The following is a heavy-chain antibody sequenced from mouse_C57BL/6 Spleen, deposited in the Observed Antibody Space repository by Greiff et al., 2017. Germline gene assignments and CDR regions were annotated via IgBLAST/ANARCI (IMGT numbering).Heavy chain of an antibody. CDR3: ARRPDYWYFDV. CDR1: GFTFSDYG. CDR2: LSNLAYSI. J-gene: IGHJ1*03. V-gene: IGHV5-15*04. Sequence: EVKLVESGGGLVQPGGSLKLSCAASGFTFSDYGMAWVRQAPRKGPEWVAFLSNLAYSIYYADTVTGRFTISRANAKNTLYLEMSSLRSEDTAMYYCARRPDYWYFDVWGTGTTVTVSS.